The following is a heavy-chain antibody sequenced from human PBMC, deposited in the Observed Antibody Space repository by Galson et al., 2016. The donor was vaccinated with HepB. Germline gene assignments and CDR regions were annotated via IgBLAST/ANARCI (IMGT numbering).Heavy chain of an antibody. CDR1: GFTFTNAW. Sequence: CAASGFTFTNAWMSWVRQAPGKGLEWVGRIKSKTDGGSIEYAAVVKGRFTISRDDPKNTLYLHMTSLRTDDTAMYYCTTPTTGEWGQGTLVTVSS. CDR2: IKSKTDGGSI. J-gene: IGHJ4*02. D-gene: IGHD3-16*01. CDR3: TTPTTGE. V-gene: IGHV3-15*01.